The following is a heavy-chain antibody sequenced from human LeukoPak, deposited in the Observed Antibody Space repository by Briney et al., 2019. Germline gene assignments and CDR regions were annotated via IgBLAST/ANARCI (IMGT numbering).Heavy chain of an antibody. CDR2: IGGSDGST. CDR1: GFTFSSYA. V-gene: IGHV3-23*01. D-gene: IGHD6-19*01. J-gene: IGHJ4*02. CDR3: AKGVPGWPYYFDY. Sequence: GGSQRLSCAASGFTFSSYAMSWVRQAPGKGLEWVSAIGGSDGSTYYTDSVKGRFTISRDNSKNTLFLQINSLRAEDTAVYYCAKGVPGWPYYFDYWGQGTLVTVSS.